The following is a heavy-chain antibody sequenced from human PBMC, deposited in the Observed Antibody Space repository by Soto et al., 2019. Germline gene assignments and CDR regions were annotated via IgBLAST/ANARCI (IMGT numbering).Heavy chain of an antibody. CDR3: ARDDIATRPQYYYGMDV. CDR1: GYTFTTYG. J-gene: IGHJ6*02. V-gene: IGHV1-18*04. CDR2: INGYTGNT. Sequence: ASVKVSCKASGYTFTTYGISWVRQASGQGLEWMGWINGYTGNTKYAQRFQGRVTMTRDTSTSTAYMEVRSLRSDDTAVYYCARDDIATRPQYYYGMDVWGQGTTVT. D-gene: IGHD6-6*01.